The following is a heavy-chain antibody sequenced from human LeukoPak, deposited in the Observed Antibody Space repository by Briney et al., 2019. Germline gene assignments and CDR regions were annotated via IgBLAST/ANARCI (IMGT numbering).Heavy chain of an antibody. V-gene: IGHV4-39*01. J-gene: IGHJ4*02. Sequence: SETLSLTCTVSGGSISSSSYYWGWIRQPPGKGLEWIGSIYYSGSTYYNPSLKSRVAISVDTSKNQFSLKLSSVTAADTAVYYCARHVTVVVVAATQEFHYWGQGTLVTVSS. CDR2: IYYSGST. CDR1: GGSISSSSYY. D-gene: IGHD2-15*01. CDR3: ARHVTVVVVAATQEFHY.